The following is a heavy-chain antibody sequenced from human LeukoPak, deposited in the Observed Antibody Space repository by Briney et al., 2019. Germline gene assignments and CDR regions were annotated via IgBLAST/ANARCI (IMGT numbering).Heavy chain of an antibody. CDR3: ARDWQWQQLDGDAFDI. J-gene: IGHJ3*02. V-gene: IGHV3-7*04. D-gene: IGHD6-13*01. CDR2: IKQDGSEK. CDR1: GFTFSGYL. Sequence: RGSLRLSCAASGFTFSGYLMSWVRQAPGKGLEWVANIKQDGSEKYYVDSVKGRFTISRDNAKNSLFLQMNSLRAEDTAVYYCARDWQWQQLDGDAFDIWGQGTMVTVSS.